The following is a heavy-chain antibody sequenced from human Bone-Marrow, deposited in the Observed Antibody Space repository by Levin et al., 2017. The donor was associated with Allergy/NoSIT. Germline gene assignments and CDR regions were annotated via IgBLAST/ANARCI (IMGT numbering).Heavy chain of an antibody. CDR2: IGDSGHTT. D-gene: IGHD4-11*01. Sequence: GGSLRLSCAASGFTFNSYAMSWVRQAPGKGLECLSVIGDSGHTTYYADSVKGRFTISRDNSKNTLYLQMNTLRAEDTAVYYCAKYRVNSYYSRADFDYWGRGTLVTVSS. J-gene: IGHJ4*02. CDR1: GFTFNSYA. CDR3: AKYRVNSYYSRADFDY. V-gene: IGHV3-23*01.